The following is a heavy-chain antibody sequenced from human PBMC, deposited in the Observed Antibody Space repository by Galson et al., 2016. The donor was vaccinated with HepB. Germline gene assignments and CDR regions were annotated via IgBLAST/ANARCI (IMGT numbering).Heavy chain of an antibody. J-gene: IGHJ3*02. CDR1: GYTFTSYG. CDR3: AIGYGAETPGDAFDI. D-gene: IGHD5-12*01. Sequence: SVKVSCKASGYTFTSYGISWVRQAPGQGLEWMGYITTYSGDTYYAPNLQGRVTMTTDTSTRTAYMELRRLTSDDTAVYYCAIGYGAETPGDAFDIWGRGTVVTVSS. V-gene: IGHV1-18*01. CDR2: ITTYSGDT.